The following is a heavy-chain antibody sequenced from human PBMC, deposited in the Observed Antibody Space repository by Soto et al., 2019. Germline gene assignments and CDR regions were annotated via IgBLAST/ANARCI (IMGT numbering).Heavy chain of an antibody. CDR3: ARLYDIVLDQNDAFDI. V-gene: IGHV1-3*01. CDR1: GYTFTSYA. CDR2: INAGNGNT. J-gene: IGHJ3*02. Sequence: GASVKVSCKASGYTFTSYAMHWVRQAPGQRLEWMGWINAGNGNTKYSQKFQGRVTITRDTSASTAYMELSSLRSEDTAVYYCARLYDIVLDQNDAFDIRGQGTMVTVSS. D-gene: IGHD2-8*01.